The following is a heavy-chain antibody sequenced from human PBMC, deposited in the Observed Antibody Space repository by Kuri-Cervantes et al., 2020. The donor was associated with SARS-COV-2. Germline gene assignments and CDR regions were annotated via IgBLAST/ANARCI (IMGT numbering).Heavy chain of an antibody. CDR1: GGSISSSSYY. J-gene: IGHJ6*03. V-gene: IGHV4-39*07. CDR2: IYYSGST. D-gene: IGHD3-10*01. Sequence: GSLRLSCTVSGGSISSSSYYWGWIRQPPGKGLEWIGSIYYSGSTNYNPSLKSRVTISVDTSKNQFSLKLSSVTAADTAVYYCARAQGVIIRDYYYMDVWGKGTTVTVSS. CDR3: ARAQGVIIRDYYYMDV.